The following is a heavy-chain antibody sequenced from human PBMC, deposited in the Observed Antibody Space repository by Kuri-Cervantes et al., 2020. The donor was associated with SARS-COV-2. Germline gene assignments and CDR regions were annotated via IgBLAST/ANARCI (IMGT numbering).Heavy chain of an antibody. J-gene: IGHJ4*02. CDR3: ARVEGISLDY. CDR2: ISSSSSTI. CDR1: GFTFSSYS. D-gene: IGHD3-3*01. Sequence: GESLKISCAASGFTFSSYSMNWVRQAPGKGLEWVSYISSSSSTIYYADSVKGRFTISRDNAKNSLYLQMNSLRAEDTAVYYCARVEGISLDYWGQGTLATVSS. V-gene: IGHV3-48*01.